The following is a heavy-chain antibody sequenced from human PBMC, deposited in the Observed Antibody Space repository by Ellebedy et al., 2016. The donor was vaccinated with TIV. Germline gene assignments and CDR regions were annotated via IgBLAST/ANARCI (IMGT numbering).Heavy chain of an antibody. CDR2: IIPLLGIA. V-gene: IGHV1-69*04. Sequence: SVKVSCXASGYTFRNYGICWVRQAPGQGLEWMGRIIPLLGIANYAQKFQGRVTIIADKSTSTVYMELSSLRFEDTAVYYCARVDRYDDFDIWGQGTMVTVSS. D-gene: IGHD5/OR15-5a*01. J-gene: IGHJ3*02. CDR3: ARVDRYDDFDI. CDR1: GYTFRNYG.